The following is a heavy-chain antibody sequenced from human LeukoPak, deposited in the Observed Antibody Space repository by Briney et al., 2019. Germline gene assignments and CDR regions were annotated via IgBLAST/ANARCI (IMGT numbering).Heavy chain of an antibody. CDR1: GGTFSSYA. D-gene: IGHD2-2*01. V-gene: IGHV1-69*04. CDR3: ARNPVPAAPFDY. CDR2: IIPILGIA. J-gene: IGHJ4*02. Sequence: ASVKVSCKAPGGTFSSYAISWVRQAPGQGLEWMGRIIPILGIANYAQKFQGRVTITADKSTSTAYMELSSLRSEDTAVYYCARNPVPAAPFDYRGQGTLVTVSS.